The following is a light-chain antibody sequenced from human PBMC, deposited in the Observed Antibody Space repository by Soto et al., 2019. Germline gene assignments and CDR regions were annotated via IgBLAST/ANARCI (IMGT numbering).Light chain of an antibody. CDR3: QQYGSSLLFT. V-gene: IGKV3-20*01. CDR2: GAS. Sequence: EIVLTQSPGTLSLSPGERATLSCRASQSVSSNYLAWYQQKPGQAPRLLIYGASIRATGIPDRFSGSASGTDFTLTISRLEPEDIAVYYCQQYGSSLLFTFGPGTKVDIK. J-gene: IGKJ3*01. CDR1: QSVSSNY.